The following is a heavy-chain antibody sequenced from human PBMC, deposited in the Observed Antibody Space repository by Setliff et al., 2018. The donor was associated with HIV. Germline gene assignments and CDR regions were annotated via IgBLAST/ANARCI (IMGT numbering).Heavy chain of an antibody. CDR3: ARDPFLWEVTPP. CDR2: VNPNSGGT. J-gene: IGHJ5*02. V-gene: IGHV1-2*02. Sequence: ASVKVSCKASGYTFTNYYLHWVRQAPGQGLEWMGWVNPNSGGTNYAQKFQGRVTMTRDTSISTAYMELSRLRYDDTAIYYCARDPFLWEVTPPWGQGTLVTVSS. CDR1: GYTFTNYY. D-gene: IGHD3-10*01.